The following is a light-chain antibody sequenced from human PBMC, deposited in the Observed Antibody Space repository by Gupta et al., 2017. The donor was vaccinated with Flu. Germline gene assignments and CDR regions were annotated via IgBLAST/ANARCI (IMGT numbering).Light chain of an antibody. J-gene: IGKJ2*01. V-gene: IGKV1-39*01. Sequence: SSLSVSVGDTVTITCRTSQSIRSFLNWYKQKPGEAPILLISGASTWESGVPSRFGGSGDGTNFTLTISSGQPEDSGSYYCQLTDYNPPFTFGQGTTVEIE. CDR2: GAS. CDR3: QLTDYNPPFT. CDR1: QSIRSF.